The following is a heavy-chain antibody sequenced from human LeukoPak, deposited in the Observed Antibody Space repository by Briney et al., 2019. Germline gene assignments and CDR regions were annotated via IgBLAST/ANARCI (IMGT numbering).Heavy chain of an antibody. CDR2: INQSGST. CDR1: GGSFSVHY. J-gene: IGHJ4*02. D-gene: IGHD3-16*01. Sequence: SETLSLTCAVSGGSFSVHYWSWIRQPPGKGLEWIGEINQSGSTTYNPSLKSRVTLSVDTSKNQFSLTLSSVTAADTAVYYCATSYIGGFGKPDYWGQGTLVTVSS. V-gene: IGHV4-34*01. CDR3: ATSYIGGFGKPDY.